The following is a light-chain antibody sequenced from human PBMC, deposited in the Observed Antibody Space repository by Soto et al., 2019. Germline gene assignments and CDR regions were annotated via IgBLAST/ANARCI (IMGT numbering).Light chain of an antibody. V-gene: IGKV3-15*01. CDR3: QQYNNWPPTWT. CDR1: QSVSSN. CDR2: GVS. J-gene: IGKJ1*01. Sequence: EIVLTQSPGTLSLSPGERATLSCRASQSVSSNLAWYQQKPGQAPRLLIYGVSTRATDIPARFSGSGSGTEFTLTIGGLQSEDFGVYYWQQYNNWPPTWTFGQGTKVEI.